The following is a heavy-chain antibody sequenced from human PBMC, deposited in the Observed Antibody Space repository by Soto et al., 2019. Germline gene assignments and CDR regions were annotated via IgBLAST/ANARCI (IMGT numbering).Heavy chain of an antibody. CDR2: INHSGST. J-gene: IGHJ6*03. CDR1: GGSFSGYY. Sequence: PSETLSLTCAVYGGSFSGYYWSWIRQPPGKGLEWIGEINHSGSTNYNPSLKSRVTISVDTSKNQFSLKLSSVTAADTAVYYCGRGPYYDILTGYSDYYYYYMDAWGKGTTVTVS. D-gene: IGHD3-9*01. V-gene: IGHV4-34*01. CDR3: GRGPYYDILTGYSDYYYYYMDA.